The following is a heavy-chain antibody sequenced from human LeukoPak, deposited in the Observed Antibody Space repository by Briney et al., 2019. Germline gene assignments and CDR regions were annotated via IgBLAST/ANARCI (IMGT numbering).Heavy chain of an antibody. D-gene: IGHD3-10*01. Sequence: SVKVSCKASGGTLSSYAISWVRPAPGQGLEWMGGIIPIFGTANYAQKFQGRGTITADECTRTAYIYVSSLRSEDAGVYDCVREEYEYGSALKFALGGQGSLVTVSS. V-gene: IGHV1-69*13. CDR3: VREEYEYGSALKFAL. CDR1: GGTLSSYA. CDR2: IIPIFGTA. J-gene: IGHJ4*01.